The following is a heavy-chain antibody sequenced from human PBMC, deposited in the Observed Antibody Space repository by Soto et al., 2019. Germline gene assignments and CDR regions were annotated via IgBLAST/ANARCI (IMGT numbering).Heavy chain of an antibody. D-gene: IGHD2-21*01. J-gene: IGHJ6*02. Sequence: EVQLVESGGGLVQPGGSLILSCAASGFTFSSYWMHWVGQAPGKGLVWVSRINNDGSSTSYADSVKGRFTISRDNAKSTLYLEMSSLRAEDTAVYYCARDPLLIGDTDYGLDVWGQGTTVTVSS. CDR1: GFTFSSYW. V-gene: IGHV3-74*01. CDR3: ARDPLLIGDTDYGLDV. CDR2: INNDGSST.